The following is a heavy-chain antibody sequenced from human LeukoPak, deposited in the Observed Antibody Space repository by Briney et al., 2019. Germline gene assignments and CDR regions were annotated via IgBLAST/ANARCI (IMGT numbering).Heavy chain of an antibody. D-gene: IGHD4-17*01. CDR3: ARLKDYADAFDI. J-gene: IGHJ3*02. V-gene: IGHV3-53*01. CDR1: GFTVSSSNY. CDR2: IYSSGKT. Sequence: GGSLRLSCAASGFTVSSSNYMNWVRQAPGKGLEWVSIIYSSGKTYYADSVKGRFTISRDNSKNTLYVQMNSLRVEDTAVYYCARLKDYADAFDIWGQGTMVTVSS.